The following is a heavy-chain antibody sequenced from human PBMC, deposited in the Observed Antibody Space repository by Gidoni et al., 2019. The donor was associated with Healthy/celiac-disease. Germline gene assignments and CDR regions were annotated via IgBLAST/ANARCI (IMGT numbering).Heavy chain of an antibody. CDR3: AKAPDYGDYVDY. V-gene: IGHV3-30*18. Sequence: QVQLVESGGGVVQPGRSLRLSCAASGFTFSSYGMHWVRQAPGKGLEWVAVISYDGSNKYYADSVKGRFTISRDNSKNTLYLQMNSLRAEDTAVYYCAKAPDYGDYVDYWGQGTLVTVSS. CDR2: ISYDGSNK. CDR1: GFTFSSYG. J-gene: IGHJ4*02. D-gene: IGHD4-17*01.